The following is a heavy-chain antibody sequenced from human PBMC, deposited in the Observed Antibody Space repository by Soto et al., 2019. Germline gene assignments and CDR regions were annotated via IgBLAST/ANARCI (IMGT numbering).Heavy chain of an antibody. V-gene: IGHV1-8*01. J-gene: IGHJ6*02. CDR2: MNPNSGNT. CDR1: GYTFTSYD. CDR3: ARGYSSPPSGYYYDSGVDV. Sequence: ASVEVSCKASGYTFTSYDVNWVRQATGQGLEWMGWMNPNSGNTGYAQKFQGRVTMTRNTSISTAYMELSSLRSEDTAVYYCARGYSSPPSGYYYDSGVDVGGPGTTVP. D-gene: IGHD6-13*01.